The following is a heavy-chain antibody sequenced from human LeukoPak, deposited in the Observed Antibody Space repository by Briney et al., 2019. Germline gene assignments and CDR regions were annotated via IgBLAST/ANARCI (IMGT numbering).Heavy chain of an antibody. CDR3: ASNTMVRGVPYYFDY. CDR1: GFTFSSYA. CDR2: ISGSGGST. D-gene: IGHD3-10*01. V-gene: IGHV3-23*01. Sequence: GGSLRLSCAASGFTFSSYAMSWVRQAPGKGLEWVSAISGSGGSTYYADSVKGRFTISRDNSKNTLYLQMNSLRAEDTAVYYCASNTMVRGVPYYFDYWGQGTLVTVSS. J-gene: IGHJ4*02.